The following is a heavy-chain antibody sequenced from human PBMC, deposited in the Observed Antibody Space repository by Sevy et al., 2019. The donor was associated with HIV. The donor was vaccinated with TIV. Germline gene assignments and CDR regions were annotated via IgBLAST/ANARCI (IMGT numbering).Heavy chain of an antibody. CDR3: ARANAYLASDAFDI. D-gene: IGHD1-26*01. J-gene: IGHJ3*02. Sequence: SETLSLTCTVSGGSISSLNYYWSWIRQHTGKGLEWIGYISYSGRTYYNPSLKSRVTISVDTSKNQFSRKLSSVTAADTAVYYCARANAYLASDAFDIWGQGTLVTVSS. CDR2: ISYSGRT. CDR1: GGSISSLNYY. V-gene: IGHV4-31*03.